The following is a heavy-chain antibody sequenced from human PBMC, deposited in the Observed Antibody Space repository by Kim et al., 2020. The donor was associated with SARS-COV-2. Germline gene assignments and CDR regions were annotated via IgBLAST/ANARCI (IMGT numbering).Heavy chain of an antibody. CDR3: AFYMVRGDGHGFDI. J-gene: IGHJ3*02. Sequence: AASAKGRFTISGDNSKNTLYLKMNSLRAEDTAVYYCAFYMVRGDGHGFDIWGQGTMVTVSS. V-gene: IGHV3-30*02. D-gene: IGHD3-10*01.